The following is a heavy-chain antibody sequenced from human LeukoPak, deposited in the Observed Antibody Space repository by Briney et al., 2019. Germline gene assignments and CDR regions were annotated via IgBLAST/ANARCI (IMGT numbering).Heavy chain of an antibody. CDR2: ISSSSYI. J-gene: IGHJ3*02. CDR3: ARHGKMAADAFDI. Sequence: PGGSLRLSCAASGFTFSSYSMNWVRQAPGKGLEWVSSISSSSYIYYADSVKGRFTISRDNAKNSLYLQMNSLRAEDTAVYYCARHGKMAADAFDIWGQGTMVTVSS. V-gene: IGHV3-21*01. CDR1: GFTFSSYS. D-gene: IGHD2-8*01.